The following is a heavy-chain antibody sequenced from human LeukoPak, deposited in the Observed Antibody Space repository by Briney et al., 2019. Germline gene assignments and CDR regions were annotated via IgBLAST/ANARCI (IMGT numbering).Heavy chain of an antibody. D-gene: IGHD5-18*01. J-gene: IGHJ4*02. CDR3: ARDNGYRTPHYFDY. CDR2: MNPNSVNT. CDR1: GYTFTSYD. V-gene: IGHV1-8*01. Sequence: ASVKVSCKDSGYTFTSYDINWVRQATGQGGEWMGWMNPNSVNTGYPHHFHGRVTMTRNTSISTAYMELSSLRSEDTAVYYCARDNGYRTPHYFDYWGQGTLVAVSS.